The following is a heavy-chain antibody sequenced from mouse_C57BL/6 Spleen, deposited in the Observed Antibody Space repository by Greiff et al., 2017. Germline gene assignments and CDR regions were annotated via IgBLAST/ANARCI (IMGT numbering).Heavy chain of an antibody. J-gene: IGHJ2*01. CDR2: IDPANGNT. V-gene: IGHV14-3*01. Sequence: VQLQQSVAELVRPGASVKLSCKASGYNIKSTYMHWVKQRPEQGLEWIGRIDPANGNTKYDPKFQGKATMTADTSSNTAYLQLSSLTSEDAAICYCAREVGTCGGYWGQGTTGTVSS. CDR1: GYNIKSTY. CDR3: AREVGTCGGY. D-gene: IGHD1-1*02.